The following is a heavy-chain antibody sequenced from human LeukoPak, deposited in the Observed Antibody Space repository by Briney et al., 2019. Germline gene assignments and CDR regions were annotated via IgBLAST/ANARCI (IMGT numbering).Heavy chain of an antibody. D-gene: IGHD2-15*01. CDR3: ARDGGPCSGGSCYPPYYYGMDV. V-gene: IGHV3-48*02. J-gene: IGHJ6*02. CDR2: ISSSSSTI. Sequence: GGSLRLSCAASGFTFSSYSMNWVRQAPGKGLEWVSYISSSSSTIYYADSVKGRFTISRDNAKSSLYLQMNSLRDGDTAVYYCARDGGPCSGGSCYPPYYYGMDVWGQGTTVTVSS. CDR1: GFTFSSYS.